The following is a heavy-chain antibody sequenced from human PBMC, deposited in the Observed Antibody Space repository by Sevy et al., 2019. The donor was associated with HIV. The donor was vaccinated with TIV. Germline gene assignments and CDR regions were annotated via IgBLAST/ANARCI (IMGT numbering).Heavy chain of an antibody. J-gene: IGHJ6*02. Sequence: GGSLRLSCAASGFTFSDYYMSWIRQAPGKGLEWVSYISSSGSTIYYADSVKGRFTISRDNAKNSLYLQMNSLRAEDTAVYYCAREGQQLVRNYYYYYGMDVWGQGTTVTISS. CDR1: GFTFSDYY. CDR2: ISSSGSTI. D-gene: IGHD6-13*01. V-gene: IGHV3-11*01. CDR3: AREGQQLVRNYYYYYGMDV.